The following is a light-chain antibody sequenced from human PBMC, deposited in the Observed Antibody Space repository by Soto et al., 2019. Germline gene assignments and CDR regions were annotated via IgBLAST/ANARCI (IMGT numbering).Light chain of an antibody. Sequence: DIQMTQSPSTLSASVGDRVTITCRASQNINIWLAWYQQKPGQAPNLLIYLASTLESGVPSRFSGSGSGTEFPLTISSLQPDDFATYYCQQYSRYWTFGQGTKVEVK. V-gene: IGKV1-5*03. CDR1: QNINIW. CDR3: QQYSRYWT. CDR2: LAS. J-gene: IGKJ1*01.